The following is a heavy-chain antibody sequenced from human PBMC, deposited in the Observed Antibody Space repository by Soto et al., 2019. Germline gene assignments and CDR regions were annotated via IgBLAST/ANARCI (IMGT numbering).Heavy chain of an antibody. D-gene: IGHD3-9*01. CDR3: AARTGLRYFDWNSAGYGFPI. CDR2: INPRGGSI. J-gene: IGHJ3*02. V-gene: IGHV1-46*01. Sequence: WVRQAPGQGLEWMGIINPRGGSISYAQNFQSRVTLTRDTSTNTAFMELNNLRSEDTALYYCAARTGLRYFDWNSAGYGFPIWCQGTMVTVSS.